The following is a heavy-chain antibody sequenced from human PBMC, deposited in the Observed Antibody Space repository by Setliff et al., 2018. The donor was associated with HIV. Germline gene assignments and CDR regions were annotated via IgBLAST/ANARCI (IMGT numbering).Heavy chain of an antibody. V-gene: IGHV2-5*02. CDR2: IYWDDFE. Sequence: SGPTLVNPTQTLTLTCTFSGFSFRTNGVGVGWIRQSPGRALEWLAIIYWDDFEHYSPSLKNRLIITKDTSKNQVVLTMTNMDPVDTATYYCAHRVTDPVPYYDSSGYFDYWGQGTLVTVSS. D-gene: IGHD3-22*01. J-gene: IGHJ4*02. CDR1: GFSFRTNGVG. CDR3: AHRVTDPVPYYDSSGYFDY.